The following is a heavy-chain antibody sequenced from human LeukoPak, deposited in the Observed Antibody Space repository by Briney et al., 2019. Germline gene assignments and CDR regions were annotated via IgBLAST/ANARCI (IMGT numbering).Heavy chain of an antibody. Sequence: SETLSLTCAVYDGSLSGYRWSWIRQSPGKGLEWIGEISHSGSTNYNPSFKSRVTVSGDTSNKQVSLKMTSVTAADTAVYFCARGRVYIWGMSGYWGQGTQVIVSS. V-gene: IGHV4-34*01. J-gene: IGHJ4*02. D-gene: IGHD3-16*01. CDR1: DGSLSGYR. CDR2: ISHSGST. CDR3: ARGRVYIWGMSGY.